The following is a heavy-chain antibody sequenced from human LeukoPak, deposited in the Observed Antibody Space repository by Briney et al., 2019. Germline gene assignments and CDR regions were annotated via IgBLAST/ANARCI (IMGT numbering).Heavy chain of an antibody. CDR2: IYYSGST. V-gene: IGHV4-39*01. J-gene: IGHJ5*02. CDR1: GGSISSSSFY. D-gene: IGHD2-15*01. CDR3: ARPVRSGGSPGWFDP. Sequence: SETLSLTCTVSGGSISSSSFYWGWIRQPPGKGLEWIGSIYYSGSTYYNPSRKSRVAISVDTSKNQFSLKLSSVTAADTAVYYCARPVRSGGSPGWFDPWGQGTLVTVSS.